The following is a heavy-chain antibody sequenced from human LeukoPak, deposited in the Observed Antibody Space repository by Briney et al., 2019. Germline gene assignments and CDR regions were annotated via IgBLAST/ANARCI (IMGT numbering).Heavy chain of an antibody. J-gene: IGHJ4*02. CDR3: ARAPLQYCSGGSCQSPPDY. CDR2: IYPGDSDT. Sequence: GESLKISCKGSGYSFTSYWIGWVRQMPGKSLEWMGIIYPGDSDTRYSPSFQGQVTISADKSISTAYLQWSSLKASDTAMYYCARAPLQYCSGGSCQSPPDYWGQGTLVTVSS. V-gene: IGHV5-51*01. D-gene: IGHD2-15*01. CDR1: GYSFTSYW.